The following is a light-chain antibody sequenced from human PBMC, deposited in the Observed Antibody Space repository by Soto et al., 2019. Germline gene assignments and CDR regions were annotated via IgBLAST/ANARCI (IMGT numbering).Light chain of an antibody. V-gene: IGKV3D-20*02. CDR2: GAS. Sequence: EIVLTQSPGTLSLSPGERATLSCRASQSVSNNYLAWYQQKPGQAPRLLIHGASNRATGIPDRFSGSGSGTDFTLTISSLEAEDFAVYYCQQRSIWPLTFGGGTKVDI. CDR3: QQRSIWPLT. CDR1: QSVSNNY. J-gene: IGKJ4*01.